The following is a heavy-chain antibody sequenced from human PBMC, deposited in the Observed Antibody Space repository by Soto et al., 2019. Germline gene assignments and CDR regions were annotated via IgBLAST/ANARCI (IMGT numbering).Heavy chain of an antibody. D-gene: IGHD3-10*01. V-gene: IGHV1-18*04. CDR1: GYMFTTYG. J-gene: IGHJ4*02. CDR3: GGRGGGMAARPFEY. Sequence: QVQLVQSGGEVKKPGASVEVSCRTSGYMFTTYGMSWVRQAPGQGLEWMAWISAYNGNKKYAQKFQGRAPMTTNTPTSTVSRKGPNLTSDHQGTNFGGGRGGGMAARPFEYWGQGPLVTVSS. CDR2: ISAYNGNK.